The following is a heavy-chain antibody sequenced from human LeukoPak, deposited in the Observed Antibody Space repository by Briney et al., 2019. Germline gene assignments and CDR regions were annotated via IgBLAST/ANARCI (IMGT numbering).Heavy chain of an antibody. CDR3: VKGDAAGYDILTGYYY. CDR1: GFTFSSYG. V-gene: IGHV3-30*18. J-gene: IGHJ4*02. CDR2: ISYDGSNK. Sequence: SGGSLRLSCAASGFTFSSYGMHWVRQAPGKGLEWVAVISYDGSNKYYADSVKGRFTISRDNSKNTLYLQMNSLRAEDTAVYYCVKGDAAGYDILTGYYYWGQGTLVTVSS. D-gene: IGHD3-9*01.